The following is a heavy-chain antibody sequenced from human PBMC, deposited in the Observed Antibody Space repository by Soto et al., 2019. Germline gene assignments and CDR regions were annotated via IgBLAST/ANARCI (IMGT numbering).Heavy chain of an antibody. V-gene: IGHV4-34*01. J-gene: IGHJ4*02. CDR3: ARRYYYGSGSSPPQYFDY. CDR1: GGSFSGYY. Sequence: PSETLSLTCAVYGGSFSGYYWSWIRQPPGKGLEWIGEINHSGSTNYNPSLKSRVTISVDTSKNPFSLKLSSVTAADTAVYYCARRYYYGSGSSPPQYFDYWGQGTLITVSS. CDR2: INHSGST. D-gene: IGHD3-10*01.